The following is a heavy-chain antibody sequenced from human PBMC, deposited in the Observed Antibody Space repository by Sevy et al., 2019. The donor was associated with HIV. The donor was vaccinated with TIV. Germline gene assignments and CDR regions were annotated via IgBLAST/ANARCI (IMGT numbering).Heavy chain of an antibody. CDR1: GIIFTTSG. Sequence: GGSLRLSCVVSGIIFTTSGMHWVRQAPGKGLEWVAVISYHGRDKFYADSVKGRFTISRDNSKNTLYLQMNSLRAEDTAVYYCATDRISDWFFDSWGQGTLVTVSS. J-gene: IGHJ4*02. CDR3: ATDRISDWFFDS. D-gene: IGHD3-9*01. CDR2: ISYHGRDK. V-gene: IGHV3-30*03.